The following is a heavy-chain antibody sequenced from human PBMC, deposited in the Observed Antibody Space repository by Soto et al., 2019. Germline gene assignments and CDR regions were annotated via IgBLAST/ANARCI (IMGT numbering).Heavy chain of an antibody. CDR2: IYYSGSN. CDR3: ARRITIFGVVPSYGMDV. CDR1: GGSISSSSYY. J-gene: IGHJ6*02. D-gene: IGHD3-3*01. V-gene: IGHV4-39*01. Sequence: QLQLQESGPGLVKPSETLSLTCTVSGGSISSSSYYWGWIRQPPGKGLEWIGSIYYSGSNYYNPSLKSRVSLAVDTSKNQFSLKLSSVPAADTAVYYCARRITIFGVVPSYGMDVWGQGTTVTVSS.